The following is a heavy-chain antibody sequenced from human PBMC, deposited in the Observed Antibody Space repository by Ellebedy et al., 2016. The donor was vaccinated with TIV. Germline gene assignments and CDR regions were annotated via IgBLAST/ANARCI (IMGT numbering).Heavy chain of an antibody. CDR1: GFTFSSYG. D-gene: IGHD3-3*01. V-gene: IGHV3-64D*06. CDR3: VKLYDFQYYFDY. CDR2: ISSNGGST. Sequence: GESLKISXSASGFTFSSYGMHWVRQAPGKGLEYVSAISSNGGSTYYADSVKGRFTISRDNSKNTLYLQMSSLRAEDTAVYYCVKLYDFQYYFDYWGQGTLVTVSS. J-gene: IGHJ4*02.